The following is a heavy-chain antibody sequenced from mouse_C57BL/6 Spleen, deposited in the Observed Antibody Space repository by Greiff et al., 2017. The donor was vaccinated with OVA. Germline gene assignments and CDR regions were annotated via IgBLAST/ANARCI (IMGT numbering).Heavy chain of an antibody. Sequence: EVKLVESGGGLVQPGGSMKLSCAASGFTFSDAWMDWVRQSPEKGLEWVAEIRNKANNHATYYAESVKGRFTISRDDSKSSVYLQMNSLRAEDTGIYYCTAYSNYRAWFAYWGQGTLVTVSA. CDR2: IRNKANNHAT. V-gene: IGHV6-6*01. CDR1: GFTFSDAW. CDR3: TAYSNYRAWFAY. D-gene: IGHD2-5*01. J-gene: IGHJ3*01.